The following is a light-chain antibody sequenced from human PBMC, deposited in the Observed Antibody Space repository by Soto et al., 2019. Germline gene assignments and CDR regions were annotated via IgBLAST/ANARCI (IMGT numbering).Light chain of an antibody. CDR3: TSYTSSSTLV. Sequence: QSVLTQPASVSGSPGQSITISCTGTSTDIGGYNYVSWYQQHPGEAPKLMIYEVSYRPSGVSNRFSGSKSGNTASLTISGLQAEDEADYYCTSYTSSSTLVLGGGTKVTVL. CDR2: EVS. CDR1: STDIGGYNY. J-gene: IGLJ2*01. V-gene: IGLV2-14*01.